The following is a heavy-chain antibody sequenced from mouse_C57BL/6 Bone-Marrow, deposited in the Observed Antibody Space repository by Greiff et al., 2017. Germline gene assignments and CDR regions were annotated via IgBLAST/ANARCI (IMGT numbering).Heavy chain of an antibody. CDR1: GFNIKDDY. CDR3: TTVGLTGPFAY. D-gene: IGHD4-1*01. CDR2: IDPENGDP. V-gene: IGHV14-4*01. J-gene: IGHJ3*01. Sequence: VQLQQSGAELVRPGASVKLSCTASGFNIKDDYMHWVKQRPEQGLEWIGWIDPENGDPEYASKFQGKATITADTSSNTAYLQLSSRTSEDTAVYDCTTVGLTGPFAYWGQGTLVTVSA.